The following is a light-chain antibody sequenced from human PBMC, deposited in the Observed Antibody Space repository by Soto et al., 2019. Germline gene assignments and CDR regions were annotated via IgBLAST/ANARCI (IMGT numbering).Light chain of an antibody. CDR3: QQYGSSRFT. Sequence: EMVLTQSPGTLSLSPGERATLSCRASQTVISSYLAWYQQKLGQAPRLLIFGVSSRATGIPDRFSGSGSGTDFTLTISRLEPEDFAVYYCQQYGSSRFTFGPGTKVDIK. J-gene: IGKJ3*01. CDR1: QTVISSY. V-gene: IGKV3-20*01. CDR2: GVS.